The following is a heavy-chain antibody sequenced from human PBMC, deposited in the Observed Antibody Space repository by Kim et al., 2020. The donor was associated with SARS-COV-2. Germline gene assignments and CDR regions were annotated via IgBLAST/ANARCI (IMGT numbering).Heavy chain of an antibody. J-gene: IGHJ3*02. CDR1: GGSISSYY. D-gene: IGHD5-18*01. CDR3: ASSPGYSYGYSAFDI. CDR2: IYYSGST. Sequence: SETLSLTCTVSGGSISSYYWSWIRQPPGKGLEWIGYIYYSGSTNYNPSLKSRVTISVDTSKNQFSLKLSSVTAADTAVYYCASSPGYSYGYSAFDIWGQGTMITVSS. V-gene: IGHV4-59*01.